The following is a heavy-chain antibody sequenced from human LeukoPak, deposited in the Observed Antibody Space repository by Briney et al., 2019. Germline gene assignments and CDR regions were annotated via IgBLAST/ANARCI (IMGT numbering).Heavy chain of an antibody. Sequence: SETLSLTCTVSGGSISSRSYYWGWIRQPPGEGLEWIGSIYYSGSTHYNPSLKSRVTISVDTSKNQFSLNLSSVTAADTAAYYCARSTVATAGLGFDYWGQGTLVTVSS. V-gene: IGHV4-39*01. CDR2: IYYSGST. D-gene: IGHD6-13*01. CDR1: GGSISSRSYY. J-gene: IGHJ4*02. CDR3: ARSTVATAGLGFDY.